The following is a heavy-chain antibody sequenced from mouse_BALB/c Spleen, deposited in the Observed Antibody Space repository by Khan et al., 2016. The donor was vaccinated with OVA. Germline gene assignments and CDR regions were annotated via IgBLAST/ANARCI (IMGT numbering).Heavy chain of an antibody. CDR3: ARKNYYGYAMDY. CDR1: GYSITSGYA. CDR2: ISYSGNT. D-gene: IGHD1-1*01. Sequence: EVQLQESGPGLVKPSQSLSLTYTVTGYSITSGYAWNWIRQFPGNKLEWMGYISYSGNTSYNPSLRSRISITRDTSKNQFFLQLNSVTTEDTATYYCARKNYYGYAMDYWGQGTSVTVSS. V-gene: IGHV3-2*02. J-gene: IGHJ4*01.